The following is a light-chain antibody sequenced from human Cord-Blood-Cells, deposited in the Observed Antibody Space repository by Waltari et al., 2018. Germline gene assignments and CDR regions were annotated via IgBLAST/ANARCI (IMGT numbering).Light chain of an antibody. CDR2: DVS. V-gene: IGLV2-11*01. CDR3: CSYAGSSSYV. Sequence: QSALTQPRSVSGSPGQSATISCTGTSSDVGGYNYVSWYQQHPGKAPKLMIYDVSKRPSGVPDRFSGSKSGNTASLTISGLQAEDEADYYCCSYAGSSSYVFGTGTKVTVL. CDR1: SSDVGGYNY. J-gene: IGLJ1*01.